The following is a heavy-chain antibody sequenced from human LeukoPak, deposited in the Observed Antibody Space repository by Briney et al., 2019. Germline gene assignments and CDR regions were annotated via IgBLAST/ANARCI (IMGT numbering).Heavy chain of an antibody. D-gene: IGHD3-16*02. CDR2: ISSNGGST. CDR1: GFTFSSYA. V-gene: IGHV3-64D*06. J-gene: IGHJ4*02. Sequence: PGGSLRLSCSASGFTFSSYAMHWVRQAPGEGLEYVSAISSNGGSTYYADSVKGRFTISRDNSKNTLYLQMSSLRAEDTAVYYCVKGYDYVWGSYRPFDYWGQGTLVTVSS. CDR3: VKGYDYVWGSYRPFDY.